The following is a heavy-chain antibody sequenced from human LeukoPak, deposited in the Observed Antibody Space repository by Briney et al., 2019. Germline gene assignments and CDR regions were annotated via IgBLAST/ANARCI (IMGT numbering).Heavy chain of an antibody. Sequence: KASETLSLTCTVSGGSISSYYWSWIRQPPGKGLEWIGYIYYGGSTNYNPSLKSRVTISVDTSKNQFSLKLSSVTAADTAVYYCARGGSGYLRGDFDYWGQGTLVTVSS. CDR2: IYYGGST. J-gene: IGHJ4*02. CDR3: ARGGSGYLRGDFDY. D-gene: IGHD3-22*01. V-gene: IGHV4-59*01. CDR1: GGSISSYY.